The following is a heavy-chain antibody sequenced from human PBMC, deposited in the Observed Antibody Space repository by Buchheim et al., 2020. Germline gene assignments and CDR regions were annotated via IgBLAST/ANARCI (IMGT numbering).Heavy chain of an antibody. Sequence: EVQLMESGGGLVKPGGSLRLSCSASGFTFYVYAMNWVRQAPGKGPEWLSTISGSGDSIFYTDSVRGRFTISRDNAKNSLYLQMHGLRAEDSAIYYCTRELGLYSDSWGQGTL. CDR3: TRELGLYSDS. D-gene: IGHD3/OR15-3a*01. J-gene: IGHJ4*02. V-gene: IGHV3-21*01. CDR1: GFTFYVYA. CDR2: ISGSGDSI.